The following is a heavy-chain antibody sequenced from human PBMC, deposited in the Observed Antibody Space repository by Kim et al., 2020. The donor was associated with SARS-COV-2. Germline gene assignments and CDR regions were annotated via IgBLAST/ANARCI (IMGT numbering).Heavy chain of an antibody. CDR1: EFPFSSLY. J-gene: IGHJ1*01. Sequence: GGSLRLSCVGYEFPFSSLYMNWVRQAPGKGLEWVANIRDDGSQTYYVDSVRGRFTVSRDNAKNSVYLQMNSLRVEDTATYYCAKGHYGIWGQGILVTVS. V-gene: IGHV3-7*01. D-gene: IGHD3-16*01. CDR2: IRDDGSQT. CDR3: AKGHYGI.